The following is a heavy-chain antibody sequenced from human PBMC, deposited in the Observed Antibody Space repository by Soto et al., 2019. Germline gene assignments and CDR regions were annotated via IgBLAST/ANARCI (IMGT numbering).Heavy chain of an antibody. Sequence: QVQLVESGGGVVQPGRSLRLSCAASGFTFSSYAMHWVRQAPGKGLEWVAVISYDGSNKYYADSVKGRFTISRDNSKNTLYLQMNSLRAEDTAVYYCARDSEGYNPGDFDYWGQGTLVTVSS. CDR2: ISYDGSNK. J-gene: IGHJ4*02. D-gene: IGHD1-1*01. CDR3: ARDSEGYNPGDFDY. CDR1: GFTFSSYA. V-gene: IGHV3-30-3*01.